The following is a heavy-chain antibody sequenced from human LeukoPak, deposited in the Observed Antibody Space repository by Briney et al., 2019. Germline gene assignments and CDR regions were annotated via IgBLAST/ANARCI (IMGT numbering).Heavy chain of an antibody. D-gene: IGHD4-17*01. CDR2: IVVGSGNT. J-gene: IGHJ4*02. Sequence: GTSVKVSCKASGFSFTTSAIQWVRQARGQRLEWIGWIVVGSGNTNYAQKFQERVTITRDMSTSTAYMELNSLRAEDTAVYYCAKGVQTTVTPRASGYYFDYWGQGTLVTVSS. CDR3: AKGVQTTVTPRASGYYFDY. V-gene: IGHV1-58*02. CDR1: GFSFTTSA.